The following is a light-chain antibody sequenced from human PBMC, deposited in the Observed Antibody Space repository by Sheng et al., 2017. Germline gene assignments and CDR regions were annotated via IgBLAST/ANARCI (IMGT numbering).Light chain of an antibody. CDR1: QSVSSN. V-gene: IGKV3-20*01. J-gene: IGKJ2*01. CDR2: DAS. Sequence: EIVLTQSPATLSLSPGERATLSCRASQSVSSNLAWYQQKPGQTPSLLIYDASSRATGVPARFSGSGSGTDFTLTINKLEPEDFAVYYCQQYGVSPQTFGQGTKVDVK. CDR3: QQYGVSPQT.